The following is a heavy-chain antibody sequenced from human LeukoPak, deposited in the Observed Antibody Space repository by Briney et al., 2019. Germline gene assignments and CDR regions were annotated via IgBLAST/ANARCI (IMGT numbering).Heavy chain of an antibody. CDR3: ARVSSHHWFDP. V-gene: IGHV1-18*01. J-gene: IGHJ5*02. CDR1: GGTFSSYA. Sequence: ASVKVSCKASGGTFSSYAISWVRQAPGQGLEWMGWISAYNGNTNYAQKLQGRVTMTTDTSTSTAYMELGSLRSDDTAVYYCARVSSHHWFDPWGQGTLVTVSS. CDR2: ISAYNGNT.